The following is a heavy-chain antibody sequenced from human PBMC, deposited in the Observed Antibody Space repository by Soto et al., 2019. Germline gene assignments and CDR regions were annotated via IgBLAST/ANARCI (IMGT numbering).Heavy chain of an antibody. V-gene: IGHV4-59*02. Sequence: SETLSLTCTVSGGSGSSYFWSWIRQPPGKGLEWIGYIYYSGETNSNPSLKSRVTMSVDTSKNQFSLRLNSVTAADSAVYYCARGDMGWFDPWGLGTLVTVTS. CDR2: IYYSGET. J-gene: IGHJ5*02. CDR1: GGSGSSYF. CDR3: ARGDMGWFDP.